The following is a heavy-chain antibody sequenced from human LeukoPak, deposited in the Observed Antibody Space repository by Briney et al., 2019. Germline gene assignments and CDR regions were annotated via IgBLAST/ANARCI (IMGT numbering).Heavy chain of an antibody. CDR1: GGSISSYY. CDR3: ARVTTIVGASYYYYYYMDV. D-gene: IGHD1-26*01. CDR2: IYYSGST. J-gene: IGHJ6*03. V-gene: IGHV4-59*01. Sequence: SETLSLTCTVSGGSISSYYWSWIRQPPGKGLEWIGYIYYSGSTNYNPSLKSRVTISVDTSKNQFSLELSSVTAADTAVYYCARVTTIVGASYYYYYYMDVWGKGTTVTVSS.